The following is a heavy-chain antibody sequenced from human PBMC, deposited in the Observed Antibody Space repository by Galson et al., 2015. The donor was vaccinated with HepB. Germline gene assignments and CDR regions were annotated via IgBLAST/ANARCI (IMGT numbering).Heavy chain of an antibody. Sequence: SVKVSCKASGYTFTSYYMHWVRQAPGQGLEWMGWINPNSGGTNYAQKFQGRVTMTRDTSISTAYMELSRLRSDDTAVYYCARGLPRAYYYDSSGYSVRWFDPWGQGTLVTVSS. J-gene: IGHJ5*02. D-gene: IGHD3-22*01. V-gene: IGHV1-2*02. CDR2: INPNSGGT. CDR1: GYTFTSYY. CDR3: ARGLPRAYYYDSSGYSVRWFDP.